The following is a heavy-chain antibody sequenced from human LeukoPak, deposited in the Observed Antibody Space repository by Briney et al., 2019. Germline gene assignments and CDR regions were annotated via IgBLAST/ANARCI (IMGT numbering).Heavy chain of an antibody. CDR2: ISYDGSNK. V-gene: IGHV3-30-3*01. D-gene: IGHD4-11*01. CDR1: GFTFSSYA. CDR3: ARDRTPLDYSNYENWFDP. Sequence: PGGSLRLSCAASGFTFSSYAMHWVRQAPGKGLEWVAVISYDGSNKYYADSVKGRFTISRDNSKNTLYLQMNSLRAEDTAVYYCARDRTPLDYSNYENWFDPWGQGTLVTVSS. J-gene: IGHJ5*02.